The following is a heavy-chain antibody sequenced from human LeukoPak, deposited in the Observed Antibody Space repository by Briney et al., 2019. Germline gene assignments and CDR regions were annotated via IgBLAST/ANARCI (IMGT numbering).Heavy chain of an antibody. Sequence: GGSLRLSCAASGFTFSSNYMSWVRQAPGKGLEWVSVIYSGGSTYYADSVKGRFTISRDNSKNTLYLQMNSLRAEDTAVYYCARHGTSCCRGPKYYGMDVWGQGTTVTVSS. CDR2: IYSGGST. CDR3: ARHGTSCCRGPKYYGMDV. V-gene: IGHV3-53*01. J-gene: IGHJ6*02. CDR1: GFTFSSNY. D-gene: IGHD2-2*01.